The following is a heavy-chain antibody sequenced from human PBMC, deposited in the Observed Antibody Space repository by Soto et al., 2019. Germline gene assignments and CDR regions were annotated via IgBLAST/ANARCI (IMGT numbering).Heavy chain of an antibody. CDR3: ARDAPGIAAAGTNGYYYYGMDV. CDR1: GDSVSSNSAA. Sequence: PSQTLSLTCAISGDSVSSNSAAWNWIRQSPSRGLEWLGRTYYRSKWYNDYAVSVKSRITINPDTSKNQFSLQLNSVTPEDTAVYYCARDAPGIAAAGTNGYYYYGMDVWGQGTTVTAP. D-gene: IGHD6-13*01. CDR2: TYYRSKWYN. J-gene: IGHJ6*02. V-gene: IGHV6-1*01.